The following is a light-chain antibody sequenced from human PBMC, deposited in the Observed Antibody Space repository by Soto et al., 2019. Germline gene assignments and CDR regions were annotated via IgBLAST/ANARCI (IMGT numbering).Light chain of an antibody. CDR2: KAS. CDR3: QQYNSYGTAT. V-gene: IGKV1-5*03. J-gene: IGKJ1*01. CDR1: QSISSW. Sequence: DIQMTQSPSTLSASVGDRVTITCRASQSISSWLAWYQQKSGKAPKLLSYKASSLESGVPSRFSGSGSGTEFTLTISSLQPDDFATYDCQQYNSYGTATFGQGTKVEIK.